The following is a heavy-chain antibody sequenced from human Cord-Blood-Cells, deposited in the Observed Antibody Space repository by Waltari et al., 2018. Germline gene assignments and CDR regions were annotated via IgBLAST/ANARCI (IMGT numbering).Heavy chain of an antibody. J-gene: IGHJ5*02. V-gene: IGHV4-4*02. Sequence: QVQLQESGPGLVKPSGTLSLTCAVSGGSISSSNWWSWVRQPPGKGLEWLGETYHSGHTNYNSSLKSRVTISVDKSKNQFSLKLSSVTAADTAVYYCARGLNIVVVVAANSSNWFDPWGQGTLVTVSS. CDR2: TYHSGHT. CDR1: GGSISSSNW. D-gene: IGHD2-15*01. CDR3: ARGLNIVVVVAANSSNWFDP.